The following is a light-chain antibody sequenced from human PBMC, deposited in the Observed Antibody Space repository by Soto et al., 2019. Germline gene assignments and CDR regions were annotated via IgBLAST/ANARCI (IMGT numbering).Light chain of an antibody. V-gene: IGLV2-14*01. J-gene: IGLJ1*01. CDR1: SSDVGGYNY. CDR2: DVS. CDR3: SSYTGITTYV. Sequence: QSALTQPASVSGSPGQSITISCTGTSSDVGGYNYVSWYQQHPRKAPKLMIYDVSNRPSGVSNRFSGSKSGNTASLTISGPQAEDEADYYCSSYTGITTYVFGIGTKLTVL.